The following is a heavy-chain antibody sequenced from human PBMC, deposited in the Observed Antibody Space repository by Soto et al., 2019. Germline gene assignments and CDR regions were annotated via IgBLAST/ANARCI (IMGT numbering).Heavy chain of an antibody. Sequence: QVQLVQSGAEVKKPGASVKVSCKASGYTFTSYDINWVRQATAQGLEWMGCMNPNSGNTGYAQKLKGRVPMTTNTSISTAYMELSSLRSEDTAVYYCARGGSCSGGSDCGWFGPWGQGTLVTVSS. CDR2: MNPNSGNT. J-gene: IGHJ5*02. CDR1: GYTFTSYD. D-gene: IGHD2-15*01. V-gene: IGHV1-8*01. CDR3: ARGGSCSGGSDCGWFGP.